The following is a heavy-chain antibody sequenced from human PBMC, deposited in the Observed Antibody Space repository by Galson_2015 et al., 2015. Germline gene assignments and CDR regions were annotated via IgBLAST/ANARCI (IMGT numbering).Heavy chain of an antibody. CDR3: ARHRRIGVHVIYTRFFWFDP. CDR2: INPSGRST. Sequence: SVKVSCKASGYMLTNYYMHWVRQVPGQGLEWMGVINPSGRSTSYAQKLQGRVSMTRETSTSTVYMELSGLTYEDTATYYCARHRRIGVHVIYTRFFWFDPWGQGTLVIVSS. J-gene: IGHJ5*02. V-gene: IGHV1-46*01. D-gene: IGHD2-21*01. CDR1: GYMLTNYY.